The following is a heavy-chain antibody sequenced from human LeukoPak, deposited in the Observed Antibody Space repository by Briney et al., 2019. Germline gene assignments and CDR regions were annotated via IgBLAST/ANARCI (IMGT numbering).Heavy chain of an antibody. D-gene: IGHD3-3*01. CDR1: GYTFTSYD. V-gene: IGHV1-8*01. CDR3: ARQFHDFWSGPQDYYFDY. CDR2: MNPNSGNT. J-gene: IGHJ4*02. Sequence: ASVKVSCKASGYTFTSYDINWVRQATGQGLEWMGWMNPNSGNTGYAQKFQGRVTMTRNTSISTAYMELSSLRSEDTAVYYCARQFHDFWSGPQDYYFDYWGQGTLVTVSS.